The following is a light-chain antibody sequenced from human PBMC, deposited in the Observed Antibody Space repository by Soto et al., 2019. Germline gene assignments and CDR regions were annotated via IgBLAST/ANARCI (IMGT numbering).Light chain of an antibody. CDR1: QTVRNNY. V-gene: IGKV3-20*01. CDR2: DAS. CDR3: QQFSSYTLT. J-gene: IGKJ4*01. Sequence: EFVLTQSPGTLSLSPGERATLSCRASQTVRNNYLDWYQQKNGQAPRLLIYDASSRATGIPERLSGGGYGTDLTLTISRMETEDFAVYYCQQFSSYTLTFGGGTKVDIK.